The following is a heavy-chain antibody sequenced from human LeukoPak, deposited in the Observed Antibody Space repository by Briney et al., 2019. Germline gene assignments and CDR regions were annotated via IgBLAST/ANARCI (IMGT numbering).Heavy chain of an antibody. CDR1: GFTVSSNY. Sequence: GGSLGLSCAASGFTVSSNYMSWVRQAPGKGLEWVSVIYSGGSTYYADSVKGRFTISRDNSKNTLYLQMNSLRAEDTAVYYCARDYCGGDCWVPWYFDLWGRGTLVTVSS. CDR2: IYSGGST. V-gene: IGHV3-66*01. J-gene: IGHJ2*01. D-gene: IGHD2-21*02. CDR3: ARDYCGGDCWVPWYFDL.